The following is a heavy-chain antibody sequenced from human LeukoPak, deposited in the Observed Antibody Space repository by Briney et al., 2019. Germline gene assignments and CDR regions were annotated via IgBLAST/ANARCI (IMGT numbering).Heavy chain of an antibody. Sequence: SETLSLTCTVSGGSISSSSYYWGWIRQPPGKGLEWIGSIYYSGSTYYNPSLKSRVTISVDTSKNQFSLELSSVTAADTAVYYCARDAIAGGFDYWGQGTLVTVSS. CDR2: IYYSGST. CDR1: GGSISSSSYY. CDR3: ARDAIAGGFDY. D-gene: IGHD1-14*01. J-gene: IGHJ4*02. V-gene: IGHV4-39*07.